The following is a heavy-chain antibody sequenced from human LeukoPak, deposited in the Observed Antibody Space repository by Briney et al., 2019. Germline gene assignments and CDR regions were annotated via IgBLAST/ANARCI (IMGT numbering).Heavy chain of an antibody. CDR2: MYNSGST. CDR3: ARGIESYGDYGY. CDR1: GGSISGSY. D-gene: IGHD4-17*01. V-gene: IGHV4-59*01. J-gene: IGHJ4*02. Sequence: SETLSLSCTVSGGSISGSYWSWIRQPPGKGLEWIAYMYNSGSTNYNPSLKSRVTISIDTSKNQFSLKLSSLTAADTAIYYCARGIESYGDYGYWGQGILVTVSS.